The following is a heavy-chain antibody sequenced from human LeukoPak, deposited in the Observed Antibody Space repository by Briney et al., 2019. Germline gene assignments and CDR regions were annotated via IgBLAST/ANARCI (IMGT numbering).Heavy chain of an antibody. CDR2: ISSSSSSI. V-gene: IGHV3-48*04. J-gene: IGHJ4*02. D-gene: IGHD4-23*01. CDR3: VRDQRWQLPHYFDY. Sequence: GGSLRLSCAASGFTFSTYSMSWVRQAPGKGLEWASYISSSSSSIHYADSVKGRFTISRDNAMSSLYLHMNSLRAEDTAVYYCVRDQRWQLPHYFDYWGQGTLVTVSS. CDR1: GFTFSTYS.